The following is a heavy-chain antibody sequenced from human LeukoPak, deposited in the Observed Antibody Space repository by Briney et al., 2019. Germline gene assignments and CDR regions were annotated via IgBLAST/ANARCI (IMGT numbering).Heavy chain of an antibody. V-gene: IGHV7-4-1*02. CDR2: INTNTGNP. J-gene: IGHJ4*02. CDR1: GYTFTDYG. D-gene: IGHD4-17*01. Sequence: ASVKVSCKTSGYTFTDYGIHWVRQAPGQGLEWMGWINTNTGNPTYAQGFTGRFVFSLDTSVSTAYLQISSLKAEDAAVYYCARDSGDYVSVEWGQGTLVTVSS. CDR3: ARDSGDYVSVE.